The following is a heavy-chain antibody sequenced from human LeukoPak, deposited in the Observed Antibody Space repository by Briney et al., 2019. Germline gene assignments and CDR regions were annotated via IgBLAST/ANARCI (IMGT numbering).Heavy chain of an antibody. J-gene: IGHJ4*02. CDR1: GNYW. V-gene: IGHV3-74*01. CDR3: VSFYETY. D-gene: IGHD2/OR15-2a*01. CDR2: INSDGSWT. Sequence: GGSLSLSCAASGNYWMHWVRQVPGKGLVWVSHINSDGSWTSYADSVKGRFTISKDNAKNTVYLQMNSLRAEDTAVYYCVSFYETYWGRGTLVTVSS.